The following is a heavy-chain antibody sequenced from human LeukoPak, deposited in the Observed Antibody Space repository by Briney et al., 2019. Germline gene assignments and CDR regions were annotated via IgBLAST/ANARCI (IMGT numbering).Heavy chain of an antibody. Sequence: SETLSLTCTVSGGSISSSSYYWGWIRQPPGKGLEWIGSIYYSGSTYDNPSLKSRVTISVDTSKNQFSLKLSSVTAADTAVYYCARHAVNYDFWSGYPGEVDYWGQGTLVTVSS. CDR2: IYYSGST. CDR1: GGSISSSSYY. V-gene: IGHV4-39*01. D-gene: IGHD3-3*01. J-gene: IGHJ4*02. CDR3: ARHAVNYDFWSGYPGEVDY.